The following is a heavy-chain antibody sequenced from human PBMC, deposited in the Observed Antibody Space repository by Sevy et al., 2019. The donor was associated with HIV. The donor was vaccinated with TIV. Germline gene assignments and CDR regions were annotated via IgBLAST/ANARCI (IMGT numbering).Heavy chain of an antibody. J-gene: IGHJ6*02. CDR2: ISAYNGNT. V-gene: IGHV1-18*01. CDR1: GYTFTSYG. CDR3: ASGKSDGIVGALRGYYYYGMDV. D-gene: IGHD1-26*01. Sequence: ASVKVSCKASGYTFTSYGISWVRQAPGQGLEWMGWISAYNGNTNYAQKLQGRVTMTTDTSTSTAYMELRSLRSDDTAVYDCASGKSDGIVGALRGYYYYGMDVWVQGTTVTVSS.